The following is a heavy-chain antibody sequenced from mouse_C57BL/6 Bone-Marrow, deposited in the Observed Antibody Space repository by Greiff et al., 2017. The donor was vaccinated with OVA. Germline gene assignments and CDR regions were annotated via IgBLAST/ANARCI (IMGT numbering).Heavy chain of an antibody. J-gene: IGHJ1*03. V-gene: IGHV6-3*01. CDR2: IRLKSDNYAT. D-gene: IGHD1-1*02. CDR1: GFTFSNYW. Sequence: EVHLVESGGGLVQPGGSMKLSCVASGFTFSNYWMNWVRQSPEKGLEWVAQIRLKSDNYATHYAESVKGRFTISRDDSKSSVYLQMNNLRAEDTGIYYCTEALWSLYWYFDVWGTGTTVTVSS. CDR3: TEALWSLYWYFDV.